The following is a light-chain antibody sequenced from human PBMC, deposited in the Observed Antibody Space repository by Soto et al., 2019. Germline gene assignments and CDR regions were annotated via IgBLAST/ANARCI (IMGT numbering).Light chain of an antibody. V-gene: IGLV4-69*01. CDR2: VNSDGSH. CDR3: QTWGTGIGV. J-gene: IGLJ2*01. Sequence: QPVLTQSPSASASLGASVKLTCTLSSGHSNYAIAWHQQQPEKGPRYLMNVNSDGSHTKGDGIPDRFSGSSSGAERYLTISSLQSEDEADYYCQTWGTGIGVFGGGTKLTVL. CDR1: SGHSNYA.